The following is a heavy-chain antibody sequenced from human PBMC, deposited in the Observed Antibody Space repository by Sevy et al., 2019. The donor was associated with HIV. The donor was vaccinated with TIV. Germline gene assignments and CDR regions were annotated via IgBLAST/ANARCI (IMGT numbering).Heavy chain of an antibody. V-gene: IGHV3-11*01. CDR3: ARAGGPSGYDSYYYYGMDV. Sequence: GGSLRLSCAASGFTFSDYYMSWIRQAPGKGLEWVSYISSSGSTIYYADSVKGRFTISRDNAKNSLYQQMNSLRAEDTAVYYCARAGGPSGYDSYYYYGMDVWGQGTTVTVSS. CDR1: GFTFSDYY. CDR2: ISSSGSTI. D-gene: IGHD5-12*01. J-gene: IGHJ6*02.